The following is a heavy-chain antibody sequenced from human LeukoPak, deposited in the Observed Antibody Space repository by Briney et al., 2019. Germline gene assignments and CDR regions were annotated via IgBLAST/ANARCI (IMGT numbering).Heavy chain of an antibody. Sequence: SETLSLTCTVSGGSISSSSYYWGWIRQPPGKGLEWIGSIYYSGSTYYNPSLKSRVTISVDTSKNQFSLKLSSVTAADTAVYYCARVRAAGMPRYYYYGMDVWGQGTTVTVSS. CDR3: ARVRAAGMPRYYYYGMDV. CDR2: IYYSGST. V-gene: IGHV4-39*07. J-gene: IGHJ6*02. D-gene: IGHD1-14*01. CDR1: GGSISSSSYY.